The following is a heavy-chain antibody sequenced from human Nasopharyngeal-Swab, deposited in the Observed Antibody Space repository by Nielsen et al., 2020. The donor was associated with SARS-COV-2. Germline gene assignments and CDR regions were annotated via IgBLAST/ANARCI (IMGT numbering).Heavy chain of an antibody. D-gene: IGHD1-26*01. CDR1: GFTFDDYA. J-gene: IGHJ4*02. Sequence: SLKISCAASGFTFDDYAMHWVRQAPGKGLEWVSGISWNSGSIGYADSVKGRFTISRDNARNSLYLQMNSLRAEDTAWYYCAKGRWELLLDSWGQGTLVTVSS. CDR3: AKGRWELLLDS. CDR2: ISWNSGSI. V-gene: IGHV3-9*01.